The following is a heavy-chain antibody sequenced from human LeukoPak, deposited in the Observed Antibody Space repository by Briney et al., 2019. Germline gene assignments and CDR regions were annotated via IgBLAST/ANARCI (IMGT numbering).Heavy chain of an antibody. Sequence: GEPLHTSSKGSGYTFARYWIAGVRQMPGKGLEWMGSIYPGDSDTRYRPSFQGQVTISADKSISTAYLMWSSLKASDTAVYYCSRLESLLGTTIDFDDWGQGTLVTASS. CDR3: SRLESLLGTTIDFDD. CDR1: GYTFARYW. D-gene: IGHD1-26*01. V-gene: IGHV5-51*01. CDR2: IYPGDSDT. J-gene: IGHJ4*02.